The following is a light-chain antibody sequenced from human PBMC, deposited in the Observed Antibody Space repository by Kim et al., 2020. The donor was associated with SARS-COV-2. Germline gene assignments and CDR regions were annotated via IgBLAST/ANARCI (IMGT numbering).Light chain of an antibody. J-gene: IGKJ2*02. CDR3: HQYGSSPGT. V-gene: IGKV3-20*01. CDR2: GAS. Sequence: EIVLTQSPGTLSLSAGERATLSCRASQSVSSSYLAWYQQKPGQAPRLLIYGASSRATGIPDRFSGSGSGTDFTLTISRLEPEDSAVYYCHQYGSSPGTFGQGTKLEI. CDR1: QSVSSSY.